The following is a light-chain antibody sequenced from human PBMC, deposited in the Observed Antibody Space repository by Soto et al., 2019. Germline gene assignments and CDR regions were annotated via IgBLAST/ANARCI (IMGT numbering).Light chain of an antibody. J-gene: IGKJ5*01. CDR1: QSISSW. V-gene: IGKV1-5*03. CDR3: QQYKDSFPYT. Sequence: DIQMTQSPSTLSASVGDRVTITCRASQSISSWLAWYQQKPGTAPKLLIYKASTLESGVPSRFSGIRSGTEFTLTVSSLQPDDFATYYCQQYKDSFPYTFGQCTRLGIK. CDR2: KAS.